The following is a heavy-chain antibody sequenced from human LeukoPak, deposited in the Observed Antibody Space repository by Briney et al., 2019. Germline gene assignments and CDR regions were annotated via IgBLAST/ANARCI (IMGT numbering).Heavy chain of an antibody. Sequence: GRSLRLSCAASGFTFSSYAMHWVRQAPGKGLEWVAVISYDGSNKYYADSVKGRFTTSRDNSKNTLYLQMNSLRAEDTAVYYCARASGYQPNYFDYWGQGTLVTVSS. V-gene: IGHV3-30-3*01. J-gene: IGHJ4*02. D-gene: IGHD3-3*01. CDR1: GFTFSSYA. CDR3: ARASGYQPNYFDY. CDR2: ISYDGSNK.